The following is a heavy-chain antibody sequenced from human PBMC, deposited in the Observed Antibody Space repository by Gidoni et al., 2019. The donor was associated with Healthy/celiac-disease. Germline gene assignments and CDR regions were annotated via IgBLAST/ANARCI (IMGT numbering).Heavy chain of an antibody. CDR3: AKAGLMWELLYYFDY. D-gene: IGHD1-26*01. V-gene: IGHV3-9*01. J-gene: IGHJ4*02. Sequence: ELQLVESGGGLVQPGRSLRLSCAASVFTFDDYAMHWFRQAPGKGLEWGSGISWNSGSIGYADSVKGRFTISRDNAKNSLYLKMNSLRAEDTALYYCAKAGLMWELLYYFDYWGQGTLVTVSS. CDR2: ISWNSGSI. CDR1: VFTFDDYA.